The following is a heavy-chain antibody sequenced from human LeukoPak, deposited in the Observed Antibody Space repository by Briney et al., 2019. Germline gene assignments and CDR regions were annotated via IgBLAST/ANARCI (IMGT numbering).Heavy chain of an antibody. CDR3: TSTYCGSTSCQSFYYYYYYMDV. D-gene: IGHD2-2*01. V-gene: IGHV3-73*01. CDR2: IRSKANSYAT. J-gene: IGHJ6*03. CDR1: GFTFSGSA. Sequence: PGGSLRLSCAASGFTFSGSAMHWVRQASGKGLEWVGRIRSKANSYATAYAASVKGRFTISRDDSKNTAYLQMNSLKTEDTAVYYCTSTYCGSTSCQSFYYYYYYMDVWGKGTTVTVSS.